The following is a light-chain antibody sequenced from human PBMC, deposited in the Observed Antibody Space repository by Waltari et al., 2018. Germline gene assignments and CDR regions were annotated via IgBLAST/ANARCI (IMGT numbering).Light chain of an antibody. CDR3: QQRHSWPLT. Sequence: EIVLTQSPATLSLSPGERATLSCRASHSVDWYLAWYQQRPGQPPRLLIYDTSNRAPGIPARFSGSGSDTDFTLTISSLEPEDFAVYYCQQRHSWPLTFGGGTKVEIE. CDR2: DTS. J-gene: IGKJ4*01. V-gene: IGKV3-11*01. CDR1: HSVDWY.